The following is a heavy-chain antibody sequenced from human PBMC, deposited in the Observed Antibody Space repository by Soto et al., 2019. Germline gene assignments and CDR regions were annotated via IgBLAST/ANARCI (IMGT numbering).Heavy chain of an antibody. CDR1: GFTFSSYG. D-gene: IGHD3-3*01. Sequence: GSLRLSCAASGFTFSSYGMHWVRQAPGKGLEWVAVISYDGSNKYYADSVKGRFTISRDNSKNTLYLQMNSLRAEDTAVYYCAKGYYDFWSGGPYYFDYWGQGTLVTVSS. V-gene: IGHV3-30*18. CDR2: ISYDGSNK. J-gene: IGHJ4*02. CDR3: AKGYYDFWSGGPYYFDY.